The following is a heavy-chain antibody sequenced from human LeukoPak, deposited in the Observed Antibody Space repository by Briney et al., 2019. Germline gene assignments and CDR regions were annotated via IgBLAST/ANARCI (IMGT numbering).Heavy chain of an antibody. V-gene: IGHV4-39*01. J-gene: IGHJ4*02. CDR2: IYYRGTT. D-gene: IGHD3-3*01. CDR1: GVSISSSNYF. CDR3: ARRKGDYDFGPVDY. Sequence: PSETLSLTCTVSGVSISSSNYFWGWFRQSPGQGLQWIGNIYYRGTTYYNPSLTSRVTISGDTSKNQFSLTLTSVTAADTAVYYCARRKGDYDFGPVDYWGQGTLVIVSP.